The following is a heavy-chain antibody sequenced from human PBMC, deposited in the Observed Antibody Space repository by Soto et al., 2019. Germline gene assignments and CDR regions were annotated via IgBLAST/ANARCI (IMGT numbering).Heavy chain of an antibody. CDR2: VNNDGRNT. CDR3: AKDAGNEESLFDY. V-gene: IGHV3-23*01. CDR1: GFTFSDFG. J-gene: IGHJ4*02. Sequence: EVQLLESGGDLEQSGGSLRLSCEASGFTFSDFGMSWVRQIPGKGLEWVSTVNNDGRNTHYADSVEGRFTISRDNSKNTLYLQMGSLRAEDTAIYYCAKDAGNEESLFDYWGQGTLVTVSS.